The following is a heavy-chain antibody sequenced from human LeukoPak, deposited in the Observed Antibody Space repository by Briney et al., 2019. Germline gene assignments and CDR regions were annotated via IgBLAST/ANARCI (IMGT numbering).Heavy chain of an antibody. V-gene: IGHV3-53*01. CDR3: AKDDAWLQYND. CDR2: IYSGGTT. CDR1: GFTVSGNY. D-gene: IGHD5-24*01. Sequence: GGSLRLSCAVSGFTVSGNYMSWVRQAPGKGLEWVSLIYSGGTTYYADSVKGRFTISRDNSKNTLYLQINSLRDEDTAVYYCAKDDAWLQYNDWGQGTLVTVSS. J-gene: IGHJ4*02.